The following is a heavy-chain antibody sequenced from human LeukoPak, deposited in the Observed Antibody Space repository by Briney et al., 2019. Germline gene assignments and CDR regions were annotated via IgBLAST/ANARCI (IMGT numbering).Heavy chain of an antibody. D-gene: IGHD3-22*01. CDR3: ARDRRDSSGYSYYFDY. V-gene: IGHV4-4*07. Sequence: SETLSLTCTVPCGSISSYYWSWIRQPAGKGLEWIGRIYTSESTNYNPSLKSRVTISVDKSKNQFSLKLSSVTAADTAVYYCARDRRDSSGYSYYFDYWGQGTLVTVSS. CDR2: IYTSEST. CDR1: CGSISSYY. J-gene: IGHJ4*02.